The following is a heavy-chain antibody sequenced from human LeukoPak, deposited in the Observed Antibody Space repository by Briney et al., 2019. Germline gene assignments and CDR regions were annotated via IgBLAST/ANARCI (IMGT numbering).Heavy chain of an antibody. CDR1: GYTFTGYY. V-gene: IGHV1-2*02. CDR2: INPNSGGT. CDR3: ARDGGSYDENAFDI. D-gene: IGHD1-26*01. J-gene: IGHJ3*02. Sequence: GASVKVSCKASGYTFTGYYMHWVRQAPGQGLEWMGWINPNSGGTNYAQKFQGRVTMTRDTSISTAYMELSRLRSDDTAVYYCARDGGSYDENAFDIWGQGTMVTVSS.